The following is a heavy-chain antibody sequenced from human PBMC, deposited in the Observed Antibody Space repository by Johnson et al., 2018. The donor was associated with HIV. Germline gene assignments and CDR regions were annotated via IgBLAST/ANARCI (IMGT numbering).Heavy chain of an antibody. V-gene: IGHV3-30-3*01. CDR1: GFTFSSYA. J-gene: IGHJ3*01. D-gene: IGHD1-26*01. CDR2: ISYDGSNK. Sequence: MQLVESGGGVVQPGRSLRLSCAASGFTFSSYAMHWVRQAPGKGLEWVAVISYDGSNKYYADSVKGRFTISRDNSKNTLYLQMNSLRAEDTAVYYCVTADRGSAWGQGTTVTVSS. CDR3: VTADRGSA.